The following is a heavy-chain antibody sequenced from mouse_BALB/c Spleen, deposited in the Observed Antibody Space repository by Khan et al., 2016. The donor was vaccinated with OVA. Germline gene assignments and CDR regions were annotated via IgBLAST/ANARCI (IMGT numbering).Heavy chain of an antibody. CDR2: INTYTGEP. V-gene: IGHV9-3-1*01. CDR1: GHTFTKFG. Sequence: QIQLVQSGPEVKKPGETVKISCKASGHTFTKFGMNWVKQAPGKGLKWMGWINTYTGEPTYADDFNGRFAFSLETSAGTAYLQINNLKNEDTATYFCARPPYFSYVLDNWGQGTSVTVSS. CDR3: ARPPYFSYVLDN. J-gene: IGHJ4*01. D-gene: IGHD2-10*01.